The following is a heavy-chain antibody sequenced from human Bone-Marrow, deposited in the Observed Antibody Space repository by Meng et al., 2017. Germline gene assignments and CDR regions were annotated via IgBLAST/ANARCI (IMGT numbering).Heavy chain of an antibody. CDR1: GYTFTSYY. Sequence: VSVKVSCKASGYTFTSYYMHWVRQAPGQGLEWMGIINPSGGSTSYAQKFQGRVTMTRDTSTSTVYMELSSLRSEDTAVYYCARDDNSSGWYELFGYWGQGTLVTVSS. D-gene: IGHD6-19*01. CDR2: INPSGGST. CDR3: ARDDNSSGWYELFGY. J-gene: IGHJ4*02. V-gene: IGHV1-46*01.